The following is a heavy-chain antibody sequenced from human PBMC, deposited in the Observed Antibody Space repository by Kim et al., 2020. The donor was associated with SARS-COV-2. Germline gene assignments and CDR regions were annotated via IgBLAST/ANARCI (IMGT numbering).Heavy chain of an antibody. Sequence: GGSLRLSCAASGFTFSSYAMHWVRQAPGKGLEWVAVISYDGSNKYYADSVKGRFTISRDNSKNTLYLQMNSLRAEDTAVYYCARDWWLVTYYDSSGYPKTPYYYYGMDVWGQGTTVTVSS. V-gene: IGHV3-30*04. CDR3: ARDWWLVTYYDSSGYPKTPYYYYGMDV. CDR1: GFTFSSYA. D-gene: IGHD3-22*01. J-gene: IGHJ6*02. CDR2: ISYDGSNK.